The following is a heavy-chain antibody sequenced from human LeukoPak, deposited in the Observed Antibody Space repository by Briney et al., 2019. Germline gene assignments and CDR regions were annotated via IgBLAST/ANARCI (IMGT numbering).Heavy chain of an antibody. V-gene: IGHV3-7*04. Sequence: HPGGSLRLSCAASEPTFNRYWMSWVRQAPGKGLEWVANIKHDGSEAHYVDSVKGRFTISRDNAKNSLSLQMNSLNVDDTGVYFCTRDALFGSGRTHLDFWSQGALVSVSS. CDR2: IKHDGSEA. J-gene: IGHJ4*02. D-gene: IGHD3-10*01. CDR1: EPTFNRYW. CDR3: TRDALFGSGRTHLDF.